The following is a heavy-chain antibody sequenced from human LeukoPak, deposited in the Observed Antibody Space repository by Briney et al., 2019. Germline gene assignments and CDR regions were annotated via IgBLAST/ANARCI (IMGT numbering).Heavy chain of an antibody. CDR1: GGSISSGDYY. J-gene: IGHJ5*02. CDR3: ARDRGYGGGENWFHP. D-gene: IGHD5-12*01. V-gene: IGHV4-30-4*08. CDR2: IYYSGST. Sequence: SETLSLTCTVSGGSISSGDYYWSWIRQPPGKGLEWIGYIYYSGSTYYNPSLKSRVTISVDTSKNQFSLKLSSVTAADTAVYYGARDRGYGGGENWFHPWGQGTLVTVSS.